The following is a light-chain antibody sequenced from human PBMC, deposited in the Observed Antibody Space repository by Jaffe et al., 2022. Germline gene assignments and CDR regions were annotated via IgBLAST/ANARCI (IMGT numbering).Light chain of an antibody. Sequence: EIVMTQSPATLSVSPGERATLSCRASQSIGGSLAWYQQKPGQSPRLLIFGASARATGIPVRFSGSGSGTEFTLTISSLQSEDVAVYYCQQYSEWRTFGGGTKVEIK. CDR2: GAS. CDR1: QSIGGS. CDR3: QQYSEWRT. V-gene: IGKV3-15*01. J-gene: IGKJ4*01.